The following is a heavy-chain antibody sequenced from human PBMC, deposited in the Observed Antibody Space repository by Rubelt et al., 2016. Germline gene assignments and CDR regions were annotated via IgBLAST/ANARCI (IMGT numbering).Heavy chain of an antibody. CDR1: GGSFSGYY. V-gene: IGHV4-34*01. J-gene: IGHJ6*02. D-gene: IGHD4-11*01. Sequence: QVQLQQWGAGLLKPSETLSLTCAVYGGSFSGYYWSWIRQPPGKGLEWIGEINHSGSTNYNPSLKGRVTISVDTSKNQFSLKLSSVTAADTAVYYCARVSTVYYYYYGMDVWGQGTTVTVSS. CDR2: INHSGST. CDR3: ARVSTVYYYYYGMDV.